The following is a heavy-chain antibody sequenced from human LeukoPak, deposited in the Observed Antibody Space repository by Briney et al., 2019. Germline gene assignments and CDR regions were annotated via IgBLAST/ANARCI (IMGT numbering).Heavy chain of an antibody. Sequence: ASVKVSCKASGYTFSGYYIFWVRRAPGQGLEWMGWINPNSGGTNYAPELQGRLTMTRDTSITTAYMELSTLRSDDTAVYYCAIIGDHAGFDPWGQGTLVTVSS. CDR3: AIIGDHAGFDP. J-gene: IGHJ5*02. D-gene: IGHD3-10*01. V-gene: IGHV1-2*02. CDR2: INPNSGGT. CDR1: GYTFSGYY.